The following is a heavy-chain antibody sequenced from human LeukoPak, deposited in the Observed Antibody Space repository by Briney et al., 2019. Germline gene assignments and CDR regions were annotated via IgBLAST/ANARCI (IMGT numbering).Heavy chain of an antibody. CDR3: ARAMIFGVVSDAFDI. D-gene: IGHD3-3*01. V-gene: IGHV4-61*10. CDR2: VFSSGSA. CDR1: GDSISSGTYY. J-gene: IGHJ3*02. Sequence: PSETLSLTCTVSGDSISSGTYYWAWIRQPAGKGLEWIGHVFSSGSADYNPSLNSRATISEDTSTNQFSLKLSSVTAADTAVYYCARAMIFGVVSDAFDIWGQGTMVTVSS.